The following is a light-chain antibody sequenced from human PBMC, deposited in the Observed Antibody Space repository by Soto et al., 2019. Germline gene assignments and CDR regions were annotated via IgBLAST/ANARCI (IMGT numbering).Light chain of an antibody. CDR1: SSDVGGYNY. J-gene: IGLJ1*01. Sequence: QSVLTQPASVSWSPGQSITISCTGTSSDVGGYNYVSWYQQHPGKAPKLMIYDVSNRPSGVSNRFSGYKSGNTASLTISGLQAEDEADYYCSSYTSSSTYVFGTGTKVTVL. V-gene: IGLV2-14*01. CDR2: DVS. CDR3: SSYTSSSTYV.